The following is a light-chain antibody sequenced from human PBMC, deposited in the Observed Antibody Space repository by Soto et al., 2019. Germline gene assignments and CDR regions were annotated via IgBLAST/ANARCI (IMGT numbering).Light chain of an antibody. V-gene: IGKV1-5*03. CDR2: KAS. Sequence: DIQMTQSPSTLSASVGDRVTITCRASQSISSWLAWYQQKPGKAPKLLIYKASTLKSGVPSRFSGSGFGTEFTLTISSLQPDDFAIYYCQQYNSYSPTFGQGTKVDIK. CDR3: QQYNSYSPT. J-gene: IGKJ1*01. CDR1: QSISSW.